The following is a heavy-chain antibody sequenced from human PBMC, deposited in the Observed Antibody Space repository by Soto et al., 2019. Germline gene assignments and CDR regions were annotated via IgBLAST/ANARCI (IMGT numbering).Heavy chain of an antibody. CDR2: ISGSGGST. V-gene: IGHV3-23*01. CDR1: VFTFSSYA. J-gene: IGHJ6*02. D-gene: IGHD3-10*01. Sequence: WWSLRLSCSASVFTFSSYAMSWFRQAPGKGLEWVSAISGSGGSTYYADSVRGRFTISRDNSKNTLYLQMNSLRAEDTAVYYCARNYYGSGSYYKPPEGYYYGMDVWGQGTTVTVSS. CDR3: ARNYYGSGSYYKPPEGYYYGMDV.